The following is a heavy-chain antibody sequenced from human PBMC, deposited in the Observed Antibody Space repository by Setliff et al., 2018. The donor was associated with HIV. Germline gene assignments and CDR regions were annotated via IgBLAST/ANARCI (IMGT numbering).Heavy chain of an antibody. CDR3: ARGPCTNGVCSYFDH. Sequence: GGSLRLSCAASGFSINNYWMTWVRLAPGKGLEWVANIKPDGSQKNYVDSVRGRFTISRENAKDSLYLQMNSLRVEDTAVYYCARGPCTNGVCSYFDHWGQGTLVTVSS. J-gene: IGHJ4*02. CDR2: IKPDGSQK. V-gene: IGHV3-7*01. D-gene: IGHD2-8*01. CDR1: GFSINNYW.